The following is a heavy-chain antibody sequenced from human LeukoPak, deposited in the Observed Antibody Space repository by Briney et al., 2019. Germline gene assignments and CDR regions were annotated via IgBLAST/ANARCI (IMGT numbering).Heavy chain of an antibody. CDR2: ISSSGSTI. V-gene: IGHV3-48*03. Sequence: GGSLRLSCAASGFTFSSYEMNWVRQAPGKGLEWVSYISSSGSTIYYADSVKGRFTISRDNSKNTLYLQMNSLRAEDTAVYYCAKEKGSDYFDYWGQGTLVTVSS. CDR3: AKEKGSDYFDY. J-gene: IGHJ4*02. CDR1: GFTFSSYE.